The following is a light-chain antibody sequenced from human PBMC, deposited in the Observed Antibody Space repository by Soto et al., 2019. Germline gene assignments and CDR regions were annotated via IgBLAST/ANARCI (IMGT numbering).Light chain of an antibody. Sequence: QSALTQPGSVSGSPGQSVTISCTGTSNDIGAYDYVSWYQQVPGKAPKLLIFDVNYRPSEISRRFSGSKSGNSASLTISALQAADEAHYYCSSYTIANTLTFGGGTKVTV. CDR2: DVN. V-gene: IGLV2-14*03. CDR1: SNDIGAYDY. CDR3: SSYTIANTLT. J-gene: IGLJ2*01.